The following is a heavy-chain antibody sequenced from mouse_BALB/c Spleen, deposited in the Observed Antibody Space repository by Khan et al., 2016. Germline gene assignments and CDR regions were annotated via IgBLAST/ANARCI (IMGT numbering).Heavy chain of an antibody. CDR1: GDSITSGY. J-gene: IGHJ4*01. V-gene: IGHV3-8*02. CDR2: ISYSGST. Sequence: VQLQQSGPSLVKPSQTLSLTCSVTGDSITSGYWNWIRKFPGNKLEYMGYISYSGSTYYNPSLKSRISITRDTSKNQYYLQLNSVTTEDTATYYCARDYRYDRNYAMDYWGQGTSVTVSS. D-gene: IGHD2-14*01. CDR3: ARDYRYDRNYAMDY.